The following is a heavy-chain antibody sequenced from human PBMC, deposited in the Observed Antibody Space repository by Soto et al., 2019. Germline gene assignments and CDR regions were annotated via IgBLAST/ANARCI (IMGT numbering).Heavy chain of an antibody. CDR1: GFTFSSYS. CDR3: ARDRITIFGVVQRGGDYYYYGMDV. Sequence: GGSLRLSCAASGFTFSSYSMNWVRQAPGKGLEWVSYISSSSSTIYYADSVKGRFTISRDNAKNSLYLQMNSLRDEDTAVDYCARDRITIFGVVQRGGDYYYYGMDVWGQGTTVTVSS. J-gene: IGHJ6*02. CDR2: ISSSSSTI. D-gene: IGHD3-3*01. V-gene: IGHV3-48*02.